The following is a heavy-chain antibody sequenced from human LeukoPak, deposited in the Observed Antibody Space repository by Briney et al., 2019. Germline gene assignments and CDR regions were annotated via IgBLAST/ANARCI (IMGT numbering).Heavy chain of an antibody. D-gene: IGHD2-2*01. V-gene: IGHV4-39*01. Sequence: SETLSLTCSVSGDSIRSGDSYWGWIRQDARKGLEWIASIYYVGSPHYNPSLNSRRVTLSVDTTKNQFSLTLTSVTAADTAIYYCARGYCSSTSCYGDYWGQGTLVTVSS. CDR3: ARGYCSSTSCYGDY. J-gene: IGHJ4*02. CDR2: IYYVGSP. CDR1: GDSIRSGDSY.